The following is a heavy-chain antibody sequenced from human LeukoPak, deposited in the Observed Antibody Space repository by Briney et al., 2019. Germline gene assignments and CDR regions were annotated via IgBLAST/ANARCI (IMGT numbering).Heavy chain of an antibody. CDR1: GVPISIYH. Sequence: PSETLSLTCNVAGVPISIYHWSWIRQAPGKGLEWIGYISYSGETNYNPSLKSRVTISQDTSTSQFTLKLTSVTAADTAIYYCASAPNENFFDYWGQGTLVTVSS. J-gene: IGHJ4*02. CDR3: ASAPNENFFDY. V-gene: IGHV4-59*01. CDR2: ISYSGET.